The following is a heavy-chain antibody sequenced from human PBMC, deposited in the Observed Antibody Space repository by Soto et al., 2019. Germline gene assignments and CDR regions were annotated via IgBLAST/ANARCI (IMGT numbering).Heavy chain of an antibody. V-gene: IGHV4-59*01. J-gene: IGHJ4*02. D-gene: IGHD2-21*01. Sequence: SETLSLTCAVSGGSMSSYYWSWIRQPPWKALEWIGYIHYSGTTYYNPSLKSRVTISVDTSKNRLSLKVNSVTDADTAVYYCARTWGLFSENDYWGQGTLVTVSS. CDR3: ARTWGLFSENDY. CDR1: GGSMSSYY. CDR2: IHYSGTT.